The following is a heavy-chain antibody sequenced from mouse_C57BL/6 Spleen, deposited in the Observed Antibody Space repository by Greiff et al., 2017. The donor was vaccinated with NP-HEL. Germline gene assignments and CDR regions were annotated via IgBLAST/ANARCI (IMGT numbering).Heavy chain of an antibody. D-gene: IGHD2-4*01. J-gene: IGHJ4*01. CDR1: GFTFSDYG. CDR3: ASNDDDYDGPLAMDY. Sequence: EVQLVESGGGLVKPGGSLKLSCAASGFTFSDYGMHWVRQAPEKGLEWVAYISSGSSTIYYADTVKGRFTISRDNAKNTLFLQMTSLRSEDTAMYYCASNDDDYDGPLAMDYWGQGTSVTVSS. CDR2: ISSGSSTI. V-gene: IGHV5-17*01.